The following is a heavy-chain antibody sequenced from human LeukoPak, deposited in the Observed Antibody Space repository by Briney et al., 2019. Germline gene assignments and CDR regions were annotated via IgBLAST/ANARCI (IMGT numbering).Heavy chain of an antibody. CDR1: GGPMNPYY. V-gene: IGHV4-59*01. Sequence: SETLSLTCTVSGGPMNPYYWSWIRQPPGKGLEWLAYISYSGNTKYNPSLKSRVIISVDTSKNHFSLKLSSVTAADTAVYYCARGGYYYMDVWGKGTTVTVSS. J-gene: IGHJ6*03. CDR2: ISYSGNT. CDR3: ARGGYYYMDV.